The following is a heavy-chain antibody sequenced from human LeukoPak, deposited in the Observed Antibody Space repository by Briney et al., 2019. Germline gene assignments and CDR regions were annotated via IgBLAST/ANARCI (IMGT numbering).Heavy chain of an antibody. D-gene: IGHD2-2*01. V-gene: IGHV4-39*01. CDR1: GGSISSSSYY. CDR3: ARTTDPPIVVVPAAMGFDP. CDR2: IYYSGST. Sequence: SETLSLTCTVSGGSISSSSYYWGWIRQHPGKGLEWIGSIYYSGSTYYNPSLKSRVTISVDTSKNQFSLKLSSVTAADTAVYHCARTTDPPIVVVPAAMGFDPWGQGTLVTVSS. J-gene: IGHJ5*02.